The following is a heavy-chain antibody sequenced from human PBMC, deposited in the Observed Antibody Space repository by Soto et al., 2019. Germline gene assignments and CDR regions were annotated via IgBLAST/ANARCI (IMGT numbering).Heavy chain of an antibody. V-gene: IGHV1-69*13. CDR1: GGTFSSYA. CDR2: IIPIFGTA. D-gene: IGHD3-10*01. J-gene: IGHJ6*02. Sequence: SVKVSCKASGGTFSSYAISWVRQAPGQGLEWMGGIIPIFGTANYAQKFQGRVTITADESTSTAYMELSSLRSEDTAVYYCARFLAGDYYYYYGMDVWGQGTTVTVSS. CDR3: ARFLAGDYYYYYGMDV.